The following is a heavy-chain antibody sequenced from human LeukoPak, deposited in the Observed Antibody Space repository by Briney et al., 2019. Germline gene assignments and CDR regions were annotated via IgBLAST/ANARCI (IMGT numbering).Heavy chain of an antibody. V-gene: IGHV3-23*01. CDR2: ISGSGGST. J-gene: IGHJ4*02. D-gene: IGHD4-23*01. CDR1: GFTFSSFA. CDR3: AKTPTVALDS. Sequence: GGSLRLSCAASGFTFSSFAMTWVRQAPGNGLEWVSAISGSGGSTYYADSVKGRFTISRDNSKNTLYLQMNSLRAEDTAVYFCAKTPTVALDSWGQGTLVTVSS.